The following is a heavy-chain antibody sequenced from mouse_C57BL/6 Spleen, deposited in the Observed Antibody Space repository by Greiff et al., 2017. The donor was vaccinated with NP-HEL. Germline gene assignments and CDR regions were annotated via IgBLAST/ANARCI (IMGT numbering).Heavy chain of an antibody. CDR2: IDPSDSET. CDR1: GYTFTSYW. CDR3: ARAYGSSQYYFDY. J-gene: IGHJ2*01. V-gene: IGHV1-52*01. D-gene: IGHD1-1*01. Sequence: QVQLKQPGAELVRPGSSVKLSCKASGYTFTSYWMHWVKQRPIQGLEWIGNIDPSDSETHYNQKFKDKATLTVDKSSSTAYMQLSSLTSEDSAVYYCARAYGSSQYYFDYWGQGTTLTVSS.